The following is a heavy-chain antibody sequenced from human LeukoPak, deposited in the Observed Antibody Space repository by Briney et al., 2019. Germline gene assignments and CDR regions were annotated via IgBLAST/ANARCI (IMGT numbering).Heavy chain of an antibody. V-gene: IGHV4-4*02. Sequence: PSETLSLTCAVSGGSISSNNWWSWVRPPPGKGLEWIGEIYHRETPNYSLSLNRRVTISMDKSNNQFSLKLSSVTAADTAVYYCARHGGWELQDWGQGTLVTVSS. CDR2: IYHRETP. J-gene: IGHJ4*02. CDR3: ARHGGWELQD. CDR1: GGSISSNNW. D-gene: IGHD1-26*01.